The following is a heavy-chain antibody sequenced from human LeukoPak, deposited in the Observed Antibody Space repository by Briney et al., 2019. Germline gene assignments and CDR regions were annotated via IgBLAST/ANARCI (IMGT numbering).Heavy chain of an antibody. Sequence: ASVKVSCKASGYTFSIFTITWGRQAPGQRLEWRGWISAYNGNTKYAQNLQGRVTMTTDTSTSTAYMELRSLRSDDTAVYYCARAGYYDRSGYYTAPLDSWGQGTLVTVSS. CDR2: ISAYNGNT. CDR3: ARAGYYDRSGYYTAPLDS. CDR1: GYTFSIFT. D-gene: IGHD3-22*01. V-gene: IGHV1-18*01. J-gene: IGHJ4*02.